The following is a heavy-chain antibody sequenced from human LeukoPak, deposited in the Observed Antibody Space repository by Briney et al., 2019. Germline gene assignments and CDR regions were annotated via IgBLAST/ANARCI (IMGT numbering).Heavy chain of an antibody. CDR1: GDSISSGDYS. J-gene: IGHJ3*02. V-gene: IGHV4-61*08. Sequence: SETLSLTCTVSGDSISSGDYSWSWIRQPPGKGLEWIGYIYNSGTTNYNPSLKSRVTMSVETSMNQFSLKLSSVTAADTAVYCCARNNYDYVGGSYRYMGGAFDIWGQGTMVTVSS. CDR2: IYNSGTT. D-gene: IGHD3-16*02. CDR3: ARNNYDYVGGSYRYMGGAFDI.